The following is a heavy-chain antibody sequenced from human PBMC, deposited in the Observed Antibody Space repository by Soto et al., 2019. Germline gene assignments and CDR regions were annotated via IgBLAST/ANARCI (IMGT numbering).Heavy chain of an antibody. CDR2: INEDGSAQ. Sequence: EVQLVESGGGLVQPGGSLRLSCAASGFTFNNFWMSWVRQTPGKGLEWVANINEDGSAQYYVDSVKGRFTISRDNGKNSLYLQMNSLSTEDTAVYYCAKRKEVYYYGMDVWGQGTTVTVSS. CDR1: GFTFNNFW. V-gene: IGHV3-7*01. J-gene: IGHJ6*02. CDR3: AKRKEVYYYGMDV.